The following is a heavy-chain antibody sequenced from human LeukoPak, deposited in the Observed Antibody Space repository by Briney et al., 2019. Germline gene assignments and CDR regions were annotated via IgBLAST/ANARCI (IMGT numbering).Heavy chain of an antibody. V-gene: IGHV3-23*01. CDR1: GFTVSSTY. CDR2: ISGSGGST. Sequence: GGSLRLSCAASGFTVSSTYMTWVRQAPGKGLEWVSAISGSGGSTYYADSVKGRFTISRDNSKNTVYLQMNSLRAEDTAIYYCAKQMESLEGATRSGDAFDIWGRGTVVTVSS. J-gene: IGHJ3*02. D-gene: IGHD1-26*01. CDR3: AKQMESLEGATRSGDAFDI.